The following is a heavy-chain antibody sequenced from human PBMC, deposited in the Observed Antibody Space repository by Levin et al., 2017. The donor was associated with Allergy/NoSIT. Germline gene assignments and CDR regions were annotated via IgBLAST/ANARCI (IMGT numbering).Heavy chain of an antibody. CDR3: ARHFWNEHYTVPRFDF. CDR2: IYHTGST. Sequence: PSETLSLTCAVSGGSIMNTNWWSWVRQSPGKGLEWIGEIYHTGSTNYNPSLKSRVTMSVDKSKNQFSLRLSSVTAADAAVYYCARHFWNEHYTVPRFDFWGQGTLVTVSS. D-gene: IGHD1-1*01. J-gene: IGHJ4*02. V-gene: IGHV4-4*02. CDR1: GGSIMNTNW.